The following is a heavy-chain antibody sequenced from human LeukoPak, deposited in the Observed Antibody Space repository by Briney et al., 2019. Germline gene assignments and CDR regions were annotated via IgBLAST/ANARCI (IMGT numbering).Heavy chain of an antibody. J-gene: IGHJ4*02. Sequence: GGALRHSCAASRVTLFRYWVTFVSPAPGKGPERVSTFSRSGPDTYYADSVKGRFTIFRDNSKNTLYLQMNSLRAEDTAVYYCAKGSLGSWYYFDYWGQGTLVTVSS. CDR3: AKGSLGSWYYFDY. CDR2: FSRSGPDT. CDR1: RVTLFRYW. D-gene: IGHD6-13*01. V-gene: IGHV3-23*01.